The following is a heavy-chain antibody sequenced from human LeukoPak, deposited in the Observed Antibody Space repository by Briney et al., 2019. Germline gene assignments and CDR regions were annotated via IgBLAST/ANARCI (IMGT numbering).Heavy chain of an antibody. J-gene: IGHJ4*02. V-gene: IGHV4-59*01. D-gene: IGHD1-1*01. CDR3: AKWHERLLAFDS. Sequence: PSETLSLTCSVSGDSITNYYWNWVRQPPGKGLEWIGYIHYTGKNYYNPSLKSRITMSVDTSKSQFSLKLSSVTTADTAVYYCAKWHERLLAFDSWGQGALVTVSS. CDR1: GDSITNYY. CDR2: IHYTGKN.